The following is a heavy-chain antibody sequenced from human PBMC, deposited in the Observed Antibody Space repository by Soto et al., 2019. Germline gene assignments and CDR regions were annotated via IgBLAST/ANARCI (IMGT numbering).Heavy chain of an antibody. Sequence: QVQLVESGGGVVQPGRSLRLSCAASGVTFSSYGMHLVRQAPGKGLEWLALISHDGSNKYYVDSVKGRFTIYRDNSKNTLFLQMNSLRAGDTAVYYCAKDRLRGGFLTTATTNCMDVWGQGTTFTVYS. J-gene: IGHJ6*02. D-gene: IGHD1-26*01. CDR2: ISHDGSNK. CDR1: GVTFSSYG. V-gene: IGHV3-30*18. CDR3: AKDRLRGGFLTTATTNCMDV.